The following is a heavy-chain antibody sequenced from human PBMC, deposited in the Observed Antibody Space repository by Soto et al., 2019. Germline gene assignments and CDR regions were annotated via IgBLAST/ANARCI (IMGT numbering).Heavy chain of an antibody. CDR1: GGSISSSSYY. D-gene: IGHD3-22*01. CDR2: VYYGGST. V-gene: IGHV4-39*01. CDR3: AGGDYYHSNGYDFYYDTMDV. J-gene: IGHJ6*02. Sequence: SENLSLTCTVSGGSISSSSYYWGWIRQPPGKGLEWIGNVYYGGSTYYNPSLKSRVTISVETSKSQFSLKLSSVTAADTAVYYCAGGDYYHSNGYDFYYDTMDVWSQGTTVTVSS.